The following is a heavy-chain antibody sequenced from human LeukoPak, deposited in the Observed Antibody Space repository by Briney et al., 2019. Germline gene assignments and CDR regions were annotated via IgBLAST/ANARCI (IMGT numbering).Heavy chain of an antibody. D-gene: IGHD3-3*01. Sequence: SETLSLTCTVSGGSISSSSYYWGWIRQPPGKGLEWIGSIYYSGSTYYNPSLKSRVTISVDTSKNQFSLKLSSVTAADTAVYYCARDGLRSPFGYWGQGTLVTVSS. CDR1: GGSISSSSYY. J-gene: IGHJ4*02. CDR2: IYYSGST. CDR3: ARDGLRSPFGY. V-gene: IGHV4-39*02.